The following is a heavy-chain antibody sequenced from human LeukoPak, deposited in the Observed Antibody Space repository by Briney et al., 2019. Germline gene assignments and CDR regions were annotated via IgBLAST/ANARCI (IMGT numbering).Heavy chain of an antibody. CDR3: ARVAAPSFGFYYYYMDV. V-gene: IGHV3-21*04. D-gene: IGHD6-13*01. CDR2: ISSSSSYI. Sequence: SGGSLRLSCAASGFTFSSYSMNWVRQAPGKGLEWVSSISSSSSYIYYADSVKGRFTISRDNAKNSLYLQMNSLRAEDTAVYYCARVAAPSFGFYYYYMDVWGKGTTVTVSS. J-gene: IGHJ6*03. CDR1: GFTFSSYS.